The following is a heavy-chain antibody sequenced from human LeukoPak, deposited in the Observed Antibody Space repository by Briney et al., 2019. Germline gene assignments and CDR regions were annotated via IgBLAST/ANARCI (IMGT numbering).Heavy chain of an antibody. J-gene: IGHJ4*02. CDR3: ARGRSSWSPQFDY. CDR2: IKQDGSEK. CDR1: GFTFSSYW. D-gene: IGHD6-13*01. Sequence: GGSLRLSCAASGFTFSSYWMSWVRQAPGKGLEWVANIKQDGSEKYYVDSVKGRFTISRDNAKNSLYLQMNSLRAEDTAVYYCARGRSSWSPQFDYWGQGPLVTVSS. V-gene: IGHV3-7*01.